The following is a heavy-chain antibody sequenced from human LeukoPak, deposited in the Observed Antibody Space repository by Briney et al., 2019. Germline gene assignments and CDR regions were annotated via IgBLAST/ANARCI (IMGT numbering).Heavy chain of an antibody. V-gene: IGHV4-31*03. J-gene: IGHJ4*02. CDR3: ARGSGDGYSKFDY. CDR1: GGSLSSGGYY. CDR2: IYYSGST. Sequence: PSETLSLTCTVSGGSLSSGGYYWSWIRQHPGKGLEWIGYIYYSGSTYYNPSLKSRVTISVDTSKNQFSLKLSSVTAADTAVYYCARGSGDGYSKFDYWGQGTLVTVSS. D-gene: IGHD5-24*01.